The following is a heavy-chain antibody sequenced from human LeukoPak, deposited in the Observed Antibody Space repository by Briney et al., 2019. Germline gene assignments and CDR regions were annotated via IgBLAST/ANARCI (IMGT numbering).Heavy chain of an antibody. D-gene: IGHD3-22*01. CDR1: GFTFSSYS. Sequence: GGSLRLSCAASGFTFSSYSMNWVRQAPGKGLEWVSSISSSSSYIYYADSVKGRFTISRDNAKNSPYLQMNSLRAEDTAVYYCARVQYYYDSSGYYPSDYWGQGTLVTVSS. CDR3: ARVQYYYDSSGYYPSDY. J-gene: IGHJ4*02. CDR2: ISSSSSYI. V-gene: IGHV3-21*01.